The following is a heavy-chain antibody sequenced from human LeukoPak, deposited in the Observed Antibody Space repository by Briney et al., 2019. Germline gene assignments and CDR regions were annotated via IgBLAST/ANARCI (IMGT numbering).Heavy chain of an antibody. Sequence: KPSQTLSLTCTVSGGSISSGGYYWSWIRQPPGKGLEWIGYIYHSGSTYYNPSLKSRVTISVDRSKNQFSLKLSSVTAADTAVYYCARDLGYSSSWYVADAFDIWGQGTMVTVSS. D-gene: IGHD6-13*01. CDR2: IYHSGST. CDR3: ARDLGYSSSWYVADAFDI. J-gene: IGHJ3*02. CDR1: GGSISSGGYY. V-gene: IGHV4-30-2*01.